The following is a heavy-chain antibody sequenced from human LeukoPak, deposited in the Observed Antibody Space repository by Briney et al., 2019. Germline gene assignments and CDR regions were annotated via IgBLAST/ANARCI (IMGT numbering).Heavy chain of an antibody. CDR3: AKDQSPRFDFWSGPKSNWFDP. V-gene: IGHV3-23*01. CDR1: GFTFSSYA. D-gene: IGHD3-3*01. Sequence: GGSLRLSCAASGFTFSSYAMSWVRQAPGKGLEWVSAISGSGGSTYYADSVKGRFTIATRNSKNTLYLQMNSVRAKERAVYYCAKDQSPRFDFWSGPKSNWFDPWGQGTLVTVSS. CDR2: ISGSGGST. J-gene: IGHJ5*02.